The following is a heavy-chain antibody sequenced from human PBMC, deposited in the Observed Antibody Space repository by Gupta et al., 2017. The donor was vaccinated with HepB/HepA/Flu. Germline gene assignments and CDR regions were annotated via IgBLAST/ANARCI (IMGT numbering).Heavy chain of an antibody. Sequence: QVQLVQSGAEVKKPGSSVKVSCKASGGTFSSYAISWVRKAPGQGLEWMGGIIPIFGTANYAQKFQGRVTITADESTSTAYMELSSLRSEDTAVYYCARLQNDYSTPYYYYMDVWGKGTTVTVSS. CDR2: IIPIFGTA. D-gene: IGHD4-11*01. CDR3: ARLQNDYSTPYYYYMDV. J-gene: IGHJ6*03. CDR1: GGTFSSYA. V-gene: IGHV1-69*01.